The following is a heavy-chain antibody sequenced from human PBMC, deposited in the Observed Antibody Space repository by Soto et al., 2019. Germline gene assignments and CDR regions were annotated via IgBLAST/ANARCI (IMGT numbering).Heavy chain of an antibody. CDR3: AKDAPGSGWLSDY. V-gene: IGHV3-23*01. CDR2: ISVSDAGT. Sequence: EVQLLESGGGLVHPGESLRLSCAASGFTFRNYAMSSVRQAPGKGLEWVSTISVSDAGTSYADSVKGRFTISRDNSKNTLYLQMNSLRAEDTAVYYCAKDAPGSGWLSDYWGQGARVTVSS. CDR1: GFTFRNYA. J-gene: IGHJ4*02. D-gene: IGHD3-22*01.